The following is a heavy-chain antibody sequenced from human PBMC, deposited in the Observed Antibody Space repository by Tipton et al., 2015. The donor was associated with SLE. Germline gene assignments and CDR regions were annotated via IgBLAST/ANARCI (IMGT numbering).Heavy chain of an antibody. CDR1: GFTFSSYA. J-gene: IGHJ5*02. V-gene: IGHV3-23*01. CDR3: AKDASWYYGSGSPGWFDP. Sequence: GSLRLSCAASGFTFSSYAMSWVRQAPGKGLEWVSAISGSGGSTYYADSVKGRFTISRDNSKNTLYLQMNSLRAEDTAVYYCAKDASWYYGSGSPGWFDPWGQGTLVTVSS. D-gene: IGHD3-10*01. CDR2: ISGSGGST.